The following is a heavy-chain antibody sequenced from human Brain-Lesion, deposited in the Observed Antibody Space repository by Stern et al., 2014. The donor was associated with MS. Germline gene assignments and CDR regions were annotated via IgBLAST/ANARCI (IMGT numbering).Heavy chain of an antibody. CDR3: ARGPRRYYGSESPNTYYYGMDV. D-gene: IGHD3-10*01. Sequence: QVQLVESGGGLVKPGGPLRLSCAASGFIFSDYYMSWIRQAPGKGLEWVSYIGRSGDSIYYADSVKGRFTISRDNAKNSLYLQMNSLRAEDTAVYYCARGPRRYYGSESPNTYYYGMDVWGQGTTVTVSS. J-gene: IGHJ6*02. CDR1: GFIFSDYY. CDR2: IGRSGDSI. V-gene: IGHV3-11*01.